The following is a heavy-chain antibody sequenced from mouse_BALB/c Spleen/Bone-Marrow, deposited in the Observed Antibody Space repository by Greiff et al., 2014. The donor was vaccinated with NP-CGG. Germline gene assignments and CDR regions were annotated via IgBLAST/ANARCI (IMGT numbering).Heavy chain of an antibody. CDR3: ARYYVGSSDFDY. CDR1: GFNIKDPY. CDR2: IDPAKGNT. Sequence: VHVKQSGAELVKPGASVKLSCTASGFNIKDPYMHWVKQRPEQGLGWIGRIDPAKGNTKYDPKFQGKATRTADTSYNTAYLQLSSLTAEDTSVYYGARYYVGSSDFDYWGQGTTLTVSS. V-gene: IGHV14-3*02. J-gene: IGHJ2*01. D-gene: IGHD1-1*01.